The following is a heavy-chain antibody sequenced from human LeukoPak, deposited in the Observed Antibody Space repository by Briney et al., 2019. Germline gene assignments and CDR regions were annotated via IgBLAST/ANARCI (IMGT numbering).Heavy chain of an antibody. CDR2: IYYSGST. Sequence: PSETLSLTCTVSGGSISSSSYYWGWIRPPPGKGLAWIGSIYYSGSTYYNPSLKSRVTISVDTSKNQFSLKLSSVTAADTAVYYCARHEDYGDYSTGAFDIWGQGTMVTVSS. CDR3: ARHEDYGDYSTGAFDI. D-gene: IGHD4-17*01. J-gene: IGHJ3*02. CDR1: GGSISSSSYY. V-gene: IGHV4-39*01.